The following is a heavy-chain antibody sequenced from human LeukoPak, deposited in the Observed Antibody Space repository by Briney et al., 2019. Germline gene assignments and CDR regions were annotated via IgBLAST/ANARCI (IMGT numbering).Heavy chain of an antibody. V-gene: IGHV4-59*08. J-gene: IGHJ3*02. CDR2: IYYSGST. CDR3: ARRHIGTPSGRYPEDAFDI. D-gene: IGHD1-26*01. CDR1: GGSISSYY. Sequence: SETLSLTCTVSGGSISSYYWSWIRQPPAEGLEWIGYIYYSGSTNYNPSLKSRVTISVDTSKNQFSRNLSSVTAADTAVYYCARRHIGTPSGRYPEDAFDIWGQGTMVTVSS.